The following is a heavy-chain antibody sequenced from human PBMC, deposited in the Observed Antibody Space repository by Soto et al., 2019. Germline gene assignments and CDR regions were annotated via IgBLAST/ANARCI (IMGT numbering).Heavy chain of an antibody. Sequence: HPGGSLRLSCAASGFTFSSYATSWVRQAPGKGLEWVSAISGSGGSTYYADSVKGRFTISRDNSKNTLYLQMNSLRAEDTAVYYCAKGHDSSGCYSFYYWGLGTLVTVSS. J-gene: IGHJ4*02. V-gene: IGHV3-23*01. D-gene: IGHD3-22*01. CDR3: AKGHDSSGCYSFYY. CDR2: ISGSGGST. CDR1: GFTFSSYA.